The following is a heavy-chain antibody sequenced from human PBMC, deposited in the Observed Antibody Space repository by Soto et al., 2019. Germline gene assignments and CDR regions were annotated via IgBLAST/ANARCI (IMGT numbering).Heavy chain of an antibody. J-gene: IGHJ4*02. V-gene: IGHV1-18*01. D-gene: IGHD3-10*01. Sequence: QVQLVQSGAEVKNPGASVKVSCKTSGYTFTKYGVGWVRQAPGQGLEWMGWISGSSGNANYAEKVQGRITLTTDTSTSTAYIELRSLRSDDTAVYYCAREMAGLRGEYDHWGQGTLVTVSS. CDR1: GYTFTKYG. CDR3: AREMAGLRGEYDH. CDR2: ISGSSGNA.